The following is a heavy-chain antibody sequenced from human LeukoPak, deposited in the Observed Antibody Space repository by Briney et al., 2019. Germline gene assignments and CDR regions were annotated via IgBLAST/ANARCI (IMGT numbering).Heavy chain of an antibody. Sequence: GGSLRLSCAASGFTFSSYEMNWIRQAPGKGLEWVSALSDSGGSTFYADSVKGRFTISRDNSKNTLYLQMNSLRAEDTAVYYCAAGRGDYWGQGTLVTVSS. CDR1: GFTFSSYE. CDR3: AAGRGDY. CDR2: LSDSGGST. J-gene: IGHJ4*02. V-gene: IGHV3-23*01.